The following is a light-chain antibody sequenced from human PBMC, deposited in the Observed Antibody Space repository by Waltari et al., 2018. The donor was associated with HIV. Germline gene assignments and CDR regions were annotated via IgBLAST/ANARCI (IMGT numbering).Light chain of an antibody. CDR1: TSDVGGYNY. J-gene: IGLJ2*01. V-gene: IGLV2-11*01. CDR2: DVS. Sequence: QSALTQPRSVSGSPGQSVSISCTGTTSDVGGYNYVSWYQQHPGKAPKLIIYDVSKRPSGVPDRFSGSKSGNTASLTISGLQAEDEADYYCCSSAGSYTKVFGGGTKLTVL. CDR3: CSSAGSYTKV.